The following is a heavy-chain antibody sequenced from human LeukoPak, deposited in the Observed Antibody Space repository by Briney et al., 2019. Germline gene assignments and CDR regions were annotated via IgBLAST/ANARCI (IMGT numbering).Heavy chain of an antibody. CDR3: ARGSVNDYSNTEGWFDP. V-gene: IGHV3-7*01. CDR1: GFTFSSYW. J-gene: IGHJ5*02. D-gene: IGHD4-11*01. Sequence: GGSLRLSCAASGFTFSSYWMSWVRQAPGKGLEWVANIKQDGSEKYYVDSVKGRFTISRDNAKNSLYLQMNSLRAEDTAVYYCARGSVNDYSNTEGWFDPWGQGTLVTVSS. CDR2: IKQDGSEK.